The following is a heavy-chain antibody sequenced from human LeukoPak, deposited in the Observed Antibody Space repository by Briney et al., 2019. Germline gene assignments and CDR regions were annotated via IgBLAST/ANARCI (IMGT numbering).Heavy chain of an antibody. Sequence: GGSLRLSCSVSGFTVSTNYMSWVRQAPGKGLEWVSVIYSGGTRYYADSVKGRFTISRDNSKNTLYLQMNSLRPEDTAVYYCVRDSSSSSSYFDYWGQGTLVTVSS. CDR1: GFTVSTNY. V-gene: IGHV3-66*01. J-gene: IGHJ4*02. CDR2: IYSGGTR. D-gene: IGHD6-13*01. CDR3: VRDSSSSSSYFDY.